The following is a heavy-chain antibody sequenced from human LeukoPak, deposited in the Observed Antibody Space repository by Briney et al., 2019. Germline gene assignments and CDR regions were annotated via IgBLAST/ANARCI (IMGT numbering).Heavy chain of an antibody. V-gene: IGHV1-2*02. CDR2: INPNSGGT. CDR1: GYTFTGYY. D-gene: IGHD2/OR15-2a*01. CDR3: ARGAFPTLLYFDY. J-gene: IGHJ4*02. Sequence: GASLKVSCKASGYTFTGYYTHCVRQAPGQRLEWMGWINPNSGGTNYAQKFQGRVTMTRDTSISTAYMELSRLRSDDTAVYYCARGAFPTLLYFDYWGQGTLVTVSS.